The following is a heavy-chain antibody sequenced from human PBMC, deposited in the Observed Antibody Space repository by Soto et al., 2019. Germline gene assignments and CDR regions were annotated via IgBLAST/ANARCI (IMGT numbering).Heavy chain of an antibody. CDR1: GGSISSGGYY. V-gene: IGHV4-31*03. Sequence: PSETLSLTCTVSGGSISSGGYYWSWIRQHPGKGLEWIGYIYYSGSTYYNPSLKSRVTISVDTSKNQFSLKLSSVTAADTAVYYCARDRGVKRVSSSWPTDAFDIWGQGTMVTVSS. J-gene: IGHJ3*02. D-gene: IGHD6-13*01. CDR2: IYYSGST. CDR3: ARDRGVKRVSSSWPTDAFDI.